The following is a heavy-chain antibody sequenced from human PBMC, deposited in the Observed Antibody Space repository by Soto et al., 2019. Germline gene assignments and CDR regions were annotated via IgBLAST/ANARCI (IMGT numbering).Heavy chain of an antibody. D-gene: IGHD2-21*02. CDR1: GYSFTSYW. J-gene: IGHJ5*02. V-gene: IGHV5-51*01. Sequence: PGESLKISCKGSGYSFTSYWIGWVRQMPGKGLEWMGIIYPGDSDTRYSPSFQGQVTISADKSISTAYLQWSSLKASDTAMYHCARFLAYCGGDCYNWFDPWGQGTLVTVSS. CDR3: ARFLAYCGGDCYNWFDP. CDR2: IYPGDSDT.